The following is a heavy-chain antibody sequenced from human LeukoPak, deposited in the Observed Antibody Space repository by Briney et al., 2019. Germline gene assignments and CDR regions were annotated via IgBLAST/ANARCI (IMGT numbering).Heavy chain of an antibody. CDR1: GFTFDDYT. CDR2: ITWDGGST. J-gene: IGHJ6*03. CDR3: ARFLATWDYYYMDV. V-gene: IGHV3-43*01. D-gene: IGHD3-3*01. Sequence: GGSLRLSCAASGFTFDDYTMHWVRQAPGKGLEWVSLITWDGGSTYYADSVKGRFTISRDNAKNSVYLHMNSLRAEDTAIYYCARFLATWDYYYMDVWGKGTTVTVSS.